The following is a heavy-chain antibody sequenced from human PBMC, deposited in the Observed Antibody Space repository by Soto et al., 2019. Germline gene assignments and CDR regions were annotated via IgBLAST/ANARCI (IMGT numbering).Heavy chain of an antibody. CDR2: IYYSGST. CDR3: ARKEAMVRGVIGY. V-gene: IGHV4-59*08. D-gene: IGHD3-10*01. J-gene: IGHJ4*02. CDR1: GGSISSYY. Sequence: SETLSLTCTVSGGSISSYYWSWIRQPPGKGLEWIGYIYYSGSTNYNPSLKSRVTISVDTSKNQFSLKLSSVTAADTAVYYCARKEAMVRGVIGYWGQGTLVTVSS.